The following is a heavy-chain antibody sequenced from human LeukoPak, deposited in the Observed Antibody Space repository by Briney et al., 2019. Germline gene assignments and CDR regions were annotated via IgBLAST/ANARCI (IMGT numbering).Heavy chain of an antibody. CDR3: ASRHCSGGGCYFAGADPFDY. CDR2: VSYDGNAK. D-gene: IGHD2-15*01. J-gene: IGHJ4*02. CDR1: GFIFNTYA. V-gene: IGHV3-30*14. Sequence: GGSLRLSCAASGFIFNTYAMHWVRQAPGKGLEWVAVVSYDGNAKFYADSVKGRFTISRDNSKNTLYLQMNSLRAEDTAVYYCASRHCSGGGCYFAGADPFDYWGQGTLVTVSS.